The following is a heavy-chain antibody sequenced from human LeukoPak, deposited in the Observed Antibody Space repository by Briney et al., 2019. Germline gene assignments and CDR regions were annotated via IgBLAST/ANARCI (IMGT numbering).Heavy chain of an antibody. CDR3: ARFALSSSLDY. V-gene: IGHV5-51*01. J-gene: IGHJ4*02. CDR2: IYPGYSDT. CDR1: GYRLTNNW. D-gene: IGHD6-13*01. Sequence: GEPLQISCKVSGYRLTNNWIGWVRQVPGKGLEWMGIIYPGYSDTRYSPSFQGQVTFSVDTSTSTVYLQWSSLKASDTAIYYCARFALSSSLDYWGQGTLVTVSP.